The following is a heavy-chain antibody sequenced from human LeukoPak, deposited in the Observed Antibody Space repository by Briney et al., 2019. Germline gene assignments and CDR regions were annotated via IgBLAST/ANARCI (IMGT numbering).Heavy chain of an antibody. D-gene: IGHD3-9*01. V-gene: IGHV3-48*01. Sequence: PGGSLRLSCAASGFTFNSYPMNWVRQAPGKGLEWVSYISSRSSTIYYADSVKGRFTISRDNSKNTLYLQMNSLRAEDTAVYYCAKDLGVRYFDWLIPGSDYWGQGTLVTVSS. CDR1: GFTFNSYP. CDR2: ISSRSSTI. CDR3: AKDLGVRYFDWLIPGSDY. J-gene: IGHJ4*02.